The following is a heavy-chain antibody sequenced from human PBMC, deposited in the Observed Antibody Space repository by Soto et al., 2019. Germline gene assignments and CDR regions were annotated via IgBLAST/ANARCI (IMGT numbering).Heavy chain of an antibody. CDR2: IYYSGST. V-gene: IGHV4-39*01. Sequence: SETLSLTCTVSGGSISSSSYYWGWIRQPLGKGLEWIGSIYYSGSTYYNPSLKSRVTISVDTSKNQFSLKLSSVTAADTAVYYCAGLHLIPRFGELMNNWFDPWGQGTLVTVPS. CDR1: GGSISSSSYY. CDR3: AGLHLIPRFGELMNNWFDP. D-gene: IGHD3-10*01. J-gene: IGHJ5*02.